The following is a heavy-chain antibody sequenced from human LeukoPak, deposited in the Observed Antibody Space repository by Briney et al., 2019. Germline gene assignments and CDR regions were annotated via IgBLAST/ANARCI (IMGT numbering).Heavy chain of an antibody. Sequence: SETLSLTCTVSGGSISSYYWSWIRQPPGKGLEWIGYIYDSGSTNYNPSLKSRVTISIDTSKNQFSLKLSSVTAADTAVYYCTRDRGYGDYGTTFDYWGQGTLVTVSS. D-gene: IGHD4-17*01. CDR1: GGSISSYY. CDR3: TRDRGYGDYGTTFDY. CDR2: IYDSGST. J-gene: IGHJ4*02. V-gene: IGHV4-59*01.